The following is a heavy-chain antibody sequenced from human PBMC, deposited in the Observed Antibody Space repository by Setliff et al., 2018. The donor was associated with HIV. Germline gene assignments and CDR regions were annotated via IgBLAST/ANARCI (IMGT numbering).Heavy chain of an antibody. V-gene: IGHV4-30-2*01. Sequence: PSETLSLTCAVSGGSISSGGYSWNWIRQPPGKGLEWIGYIYHSGSTFYNPSLKSRVTISVDTSKNHFSLKLNSVTAADTAIYYCAKKSHGSGTFDSWGQGTLVTVSS. J-gene: IGHJ4*02. CDR1: GGSISSGGYS. CDR3: AKKSHGSGTFDS. D-gene: IGHD3-10*01. CDR2: IYHSGST.